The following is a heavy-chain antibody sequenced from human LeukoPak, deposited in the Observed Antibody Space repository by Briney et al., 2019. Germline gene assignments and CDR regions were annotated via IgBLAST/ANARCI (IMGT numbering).Heavy chain of an antibody. CDR2: ISSSSSYI. V-gene: IGHV3-21*01. CDR3: ARGHPVIVVVIARPRHGHWFDP. CDR1: GFTFSSYS. Sequence: PGGSLRLSCAASGFTFSSYSMNWVRQAPGKGLEWVSSISSSSSYIYYADSVKGRFTISRDNAKNSLYLQMNSLRAEDTAVYYCARGHPVIVVVIARPRHGHWFDPWGQGTLVTVSS. J-gene: IGHJ5*02. D-gene: IGHD2-21*01.